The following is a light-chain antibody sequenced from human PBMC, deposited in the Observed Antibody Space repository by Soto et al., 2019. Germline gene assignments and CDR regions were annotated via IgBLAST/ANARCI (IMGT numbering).Light chain of an antibody. J-gene: IGKJ5*01. V-gene: IGKV1-9*01. CDR1: EDISTY. CDR2: AVS. CDR3: QQFNGYPIT. Sequence: DIQLTQSPSFLSASVGDRVTITCRASEDISTYLTWYHQKPGKIPKLLISAVSTLQSGVPSRFSGSGSGTEFTLTISGLQPEDFATYYCQQFNGYPITFGQVTRLEI.